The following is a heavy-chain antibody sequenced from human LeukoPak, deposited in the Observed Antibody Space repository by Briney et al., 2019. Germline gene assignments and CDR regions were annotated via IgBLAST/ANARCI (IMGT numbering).Heavy chain of an antibody. CDR2: ISSDGNNK. CDR1: GFTFSSYA. J-gene: IGHJ4*02. CDR3: ARGGPTVVCPIDY. D-gene: IGHD4-23*01. Sequence: GGSLRLSCAASGFTFSSYAMHFVRQAPGKGLEWVTLISSDGNNKYYADSVKGRFTISRDNSKNTLYLQMNSLRVEDTAVYYCARGGPTVVCPIDYWGQGTLVTVSS. V-gene: IGHV3-30-3*01.